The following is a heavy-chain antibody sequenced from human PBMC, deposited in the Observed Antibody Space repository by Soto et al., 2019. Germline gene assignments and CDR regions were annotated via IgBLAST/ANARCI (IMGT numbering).Heavy chain of an antibody. CDR1: GFTFSSYS. J-gene: IGHJ4*02. Sequence: GGSLRLSCAASGFTFSSYSMNWVRQAPGKGLEWVSSISSSSYIYYADSVKGRFTISRDNAKNSLYLQMNSLRAEDTAVYYCASHYDFWSGYYTGLSDYWGQGTLVTVSS. V-gene: IGHV3-21*01. CDR2: ISSSSYI. D-gene: IGHD3-3*01. CDR3: ASHYDFWSGYYTGLSDY.